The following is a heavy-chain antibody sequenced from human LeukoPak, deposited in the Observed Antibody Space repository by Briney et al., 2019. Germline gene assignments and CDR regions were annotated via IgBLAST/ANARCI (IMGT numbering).Heavy chain of an antibody. CDR2: IHSDGINT. J-gene: IGHJ4*02. D-gene: IGHD6-13*01. CDR3: ARVAYISTWYVDY. CDR1: GFTFSSFS. Sequence: GGSLRLSCEASGFTFSSFSMHWVRQAPGKGLVWVSRIHSDGINTNYADFVRGRFTISRDNAKNTLYLQMNSLRAEDTAVYYCARVAYISTWYVDYWGQGTLVNVPS. V-gene: IGHV3-74*01.